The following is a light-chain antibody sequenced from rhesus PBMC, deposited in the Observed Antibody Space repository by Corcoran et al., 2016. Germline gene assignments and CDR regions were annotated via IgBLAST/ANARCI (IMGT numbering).Light chain of an antibody. CDR1: QSLLYSSNNKNH. V-gene: IGKV4-1*01. CDR3: QQYFTSPLT. J-gene: IGKJ4*01. CDR2: WAS. Sequence: DIVMTQSPDSLAVSLGDRVTINCKSSQSLLYSSNNKNHLAWYQQKPGQAPKLLIYWASTRESGGPNRFTGSGSGTDFTLTISGLQAEDVAIYYCQQYFTSPLTFGGGTKVEIK.